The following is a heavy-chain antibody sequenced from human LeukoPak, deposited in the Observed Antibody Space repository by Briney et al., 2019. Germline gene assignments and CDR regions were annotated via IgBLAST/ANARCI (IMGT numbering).Heavy chain of an antibody. J-gene: IGHJ6*03. CDR2: INPNSGGT. V-gene: IGHV1-2*02. CDR1: GYTFTGYY. CDR3: ARAIGQLQNLYYYYYYMDV. Sequence: ASVKVSCKASGYTFTGYYIHWVRQAPEQGLEWIGWINPNSGGTNYAQKFQGRVTMTRDTSISTAYMELSRLRSDDTAVYFCARAIGQLQNLYYYYYYMDVWGKGTTVTVSS. D-gene: IGHD6-6*01.